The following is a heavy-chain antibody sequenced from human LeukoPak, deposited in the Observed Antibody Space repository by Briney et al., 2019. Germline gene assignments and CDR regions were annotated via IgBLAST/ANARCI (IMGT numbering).Heavy chain of an antibody. CDR3: ARGAGFAEPLPEY. J-gene: IGHJ4*02. CDR2: INAGHGNT. CDR1: GYSFTNYA. V-gene: IGHV1-3*01. D-gene: IGHD1-14*01. Sequence: GASVKVSCKASGYSFTNYAMHWVRQAPGQSLEWMGWINAGHGNTKYSQNFQGRVTITRDTSASTAYMELSSLRSEDTAVYYCARGAGFAEPLPEYWGQGTLLTVSS.